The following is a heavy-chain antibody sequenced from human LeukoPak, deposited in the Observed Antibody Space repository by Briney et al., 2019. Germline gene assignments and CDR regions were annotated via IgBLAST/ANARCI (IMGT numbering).Heavy chain of an antibody. CDR1: GFTFSGSA. D-gene: IGHD4-17*01. CDR2: IRSKANSYAT. CDR3: TKEYGAPIGY. Sequence: PGRSLRLSCAASGFTFSGSAMHWVRQASGKGLEWVGRIRSKANSYATAYAASVKGRFTISRDDSKNTAYLQMNSLKTEDTAVYYCTKEYGAPIGYWGQGTLVTVSS. V-gene: IGHV3-73*01. J-gene: IGHJ4*02.